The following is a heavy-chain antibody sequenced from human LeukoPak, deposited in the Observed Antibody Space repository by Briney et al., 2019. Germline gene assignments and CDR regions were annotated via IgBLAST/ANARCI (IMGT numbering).Heavy chain of an antibody. D-gene: IGHD3-10*01. V-gene: IGHV4-30-2*01. CDR1: GGSISSGGYS. CDR2: IYHSGST. Sequence: PSQTLSLTCAVSGGSISSGGYSWSWIRQPPGKGLEWIGYIYHSGSTYYNPSLKSRVTISVDRSKNQFFLKLSSVTAADTAVYYCARGQLDYYGSGSYYDYWGQGTLVTVSS. CDR3: ARGQLDYYGSGSYYDY. J-gene: IGHJ4*02.